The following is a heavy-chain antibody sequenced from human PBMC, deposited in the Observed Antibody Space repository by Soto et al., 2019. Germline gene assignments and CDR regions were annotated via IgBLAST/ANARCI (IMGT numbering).Heavy chain of an antibody. CDR3: ARENYASSGAPFLDY. CDR2: ISYSGNT. CDR1: GGSISSYY. V-gene: IGHV4-59*01. D-gene: IGHD3-22*01. J-gene: IGHJ4*02. Sequence: SETLSLTCSVSGGSISSYYWTWIRQPPGRGLEYIGYISYSGNTYYNPSLRGRVTISLDTSKNQFSLQLRSVTAADMAVYYCARENYASSGAPFLDYWGQGTLVTVSS.